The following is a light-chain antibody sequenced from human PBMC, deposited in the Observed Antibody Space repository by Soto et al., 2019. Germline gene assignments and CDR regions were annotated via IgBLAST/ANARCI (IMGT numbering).Light chain of an antibody. CDR2: GVS. V-gene: IGKV3-15*01. Sequence: ERVMTQSPVTLSVSPGASVTLSCRASQSVGTNLAWYQQKPGQAPSLLIYGVSTRATGIPTRFSGSGSGGQFTLTISSLQSEDLAVYYCQQYNNWPETFCQGTKVEIK. CDR1: QSVGTN. CDR3: QQYNNWPET. J-gene: IGKJ1*01.